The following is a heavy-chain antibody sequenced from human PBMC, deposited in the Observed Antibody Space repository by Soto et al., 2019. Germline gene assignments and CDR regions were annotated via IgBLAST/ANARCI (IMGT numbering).Heavy chain of an antibody. Sequence: SVKVSCKXSGGTFSSYAISWVRQAPGQGLEWMGGIIPIFGTANYAQKFQGRVTITADESTSTAYMELSSLRSEDTAVYYCARRAVVSINHDAFDIWGQGTMVTVSS. D-gene: IGHD2-15*01. CDR2: IIPIFGTA. CDR1: GGTFSSYA. J-gene: IGHJ3*02. CDR3: ARRAVVSINHDAFDI. V-gene: IGHV1-69*13.